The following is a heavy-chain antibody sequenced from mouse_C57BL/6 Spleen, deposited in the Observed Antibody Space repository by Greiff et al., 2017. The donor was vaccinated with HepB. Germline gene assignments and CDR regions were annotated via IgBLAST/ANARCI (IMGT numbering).Heavy chain of an antibody. Sequence: VQLQESGAELVKPGASVKMSCKASGYTFTSYWITWVKQRPGQGLEWIGDIYPGSGSTNYNEKFKSKATLTVDTSSSTAYMQLSSLTSEDSAVYYCARDYDYVSWFAYWGQGTLVTVSA. D-gene: IGHD2-4*01. CDR3: ARDYDYVSWFAY. CDR1: GYTFTSYW. CDR2: IYPGSGST. V-gene: IGHV1-55*01. J-gene: IGHJ3*01.